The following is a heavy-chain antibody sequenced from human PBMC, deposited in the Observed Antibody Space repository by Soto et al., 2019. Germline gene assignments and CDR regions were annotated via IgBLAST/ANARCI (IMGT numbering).Heavy chain of an antibody. CDR1: GVTVISGTYY. D-gene: IGHD4-17*01. V-gene: IGHV4-61*01. CDR2: IYYIGST. J-gene: IGHJ4*02. CDR3: ARLAGGDYVAR. Sequence: PSETLSLTCTVSGVTVISGTYYWSWIRQPPGKGLEWIGYIYYIGSTKYNPSLKSRVTISVDTSKNQFSLKLSSVTAADTAVYYCARLAGGDYVARWGQGTLVTVSS.